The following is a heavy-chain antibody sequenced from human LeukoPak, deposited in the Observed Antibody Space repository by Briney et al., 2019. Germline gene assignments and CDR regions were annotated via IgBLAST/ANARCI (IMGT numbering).Heavy chain of an antibody. J-gene: IGHJ4*02. V-gene: IGHV1-2*02. CDR2: INPNSGGT. Sequence: ASVNVSCKASGYTFTGYYMHWVRQAPGQGLEWMGWINPNSGGTNYAQKFQGRVTMTRDTSISTAYMELSRLRSDDTAVYYCARERRDYYDSSGFNYWGQGTLVTVSS. D-gene: IGHD3-22*01. CDR3: ARERRDYYDSSGFNY. CDR1: GYTFTGYY.